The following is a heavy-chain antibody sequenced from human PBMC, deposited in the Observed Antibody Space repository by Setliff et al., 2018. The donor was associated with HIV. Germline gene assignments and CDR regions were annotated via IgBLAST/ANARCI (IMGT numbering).Heavy chain of an antibody. CDR2: IGSSNHGI. D-gene: IGHD5-12*01. J-gene: IGHJ5*02. CDR3: ARVASGYDYGWLDP. CDR1: GFNFKTYG. Sequence: GGSLRLSCAASGFNFKTYGMTWVRQAPGKGLDWVAHIGSSNHGIHYTASVQGRFTVSRDNAKNTLYLQMNSLRAEDTAVYYCARVASGYDYGWLDPWGQGTLVTVSS. V-gene: IGHV3-48*04.